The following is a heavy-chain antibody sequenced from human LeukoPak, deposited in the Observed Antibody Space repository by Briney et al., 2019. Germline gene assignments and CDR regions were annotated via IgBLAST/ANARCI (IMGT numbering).Heavy chain of an antibody. CDR2: ISYDGSNK. J-gene: IGHJ6*03. D-gene: IGHD3-10*01. V-gene: IGHV3-30*18. CDR3: AKVVGVITMVRGVDYYYYYMDV. CDR1: GFTFSSYG. Sequence: PGGSLRLSCAASGFTFSSYGMHWVRQAPGKGLEWVAVISYDGSNKYYADSVKGRFTISRDNSKNTLYLQMNSLRAEDTAVYYCAKVVGVITMVRGVDYYYYYMDVWGKGTTVTISS.